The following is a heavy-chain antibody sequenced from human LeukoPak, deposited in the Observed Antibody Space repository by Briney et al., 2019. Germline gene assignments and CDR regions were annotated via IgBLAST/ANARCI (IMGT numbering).Heavy chain of an antibody. V-gene: IGHV3-23*01. CDR3: XKDLYXDYDFDC. Sequence: GGSLRLSCAASGFTFSSYAMSWVRQAPGKGLEWVSVISGSGGNTYYADSVKGRFTISRDNSKNTLYLQLNSLRAEDTAVYYCXKDLYXDYDFDCWGXXTXVXVSS. D-gene: IGHD4-17*01. CDR2: ISGSGGNT. J-gene: IGHJ4*01. CDR1: GFTFSSYA.